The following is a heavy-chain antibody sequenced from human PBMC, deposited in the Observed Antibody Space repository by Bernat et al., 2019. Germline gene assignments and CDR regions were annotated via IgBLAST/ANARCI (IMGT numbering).Heavy chain of an antibody. V-gene: IGHV3-30*03. D-gene: IGHD2-8*01. Sequence: QVQLEESGGGVVQPGTSLRLSCVASGFAFSSYGMHWVRRAPGKGLEWVAVISYDGSPKYYADSVKGRLTISRNDSKNTLYLQVSNLRGEDTAMYYCAMYVAPGRARYYGMCVWGQGTTVTVSS. CDR3: AMYVAPGRARYYGMCV. J-gene: IGHJ6*02. CDR1: GFAFSSYG. CDR2: ISYDGSPK.